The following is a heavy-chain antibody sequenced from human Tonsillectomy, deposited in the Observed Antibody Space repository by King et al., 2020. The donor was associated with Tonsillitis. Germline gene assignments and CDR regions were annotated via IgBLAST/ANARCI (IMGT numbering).Heavy chain of an antibody. CDR3: AKEPWLVPVDY. Sequence: VQLVESGGGVVQPGRSLRLSCAASGFTFSSYGMHWVRQAPGKGLEWVAVISYDGSDKYFADSVKGRFTISRDNSKNTLYLQMNSLRAEDTAVYYCAKEPWLVPVDYWGQGTLVTVSS. D-gene: IGHD6-19*01. V-gene: IGHV3-30*18. CDR2: ISYDGSDK. CDR1: GFTFSSYG. J-gene: IGHJ4*02.